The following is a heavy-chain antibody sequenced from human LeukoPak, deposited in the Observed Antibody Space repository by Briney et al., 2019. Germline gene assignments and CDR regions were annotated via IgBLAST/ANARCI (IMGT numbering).Heavy chain of an antibody. Sequence: ASVKVSCKASAYTFTKYFIHWVRQAPGRGLEWMGWINPNSGGTHYAQKFLDRVTMTRDTSISTAYMELSSLRSDDTAVYYCAREDYGDYCCDYWGQGTLVTVSS. V-gene: IGHV1-2*02. CDR2: INPNSGGT. CDR3: AREDYGDYCCDY. D-gene: IGHD4-17*01. CDR1: AYTFTKYF. J-gene: IGHJ4*02.